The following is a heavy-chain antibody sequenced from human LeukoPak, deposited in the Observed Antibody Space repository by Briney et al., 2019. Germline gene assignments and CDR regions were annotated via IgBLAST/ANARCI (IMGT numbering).Heavy chain of an antibody. CDR1: RFTLSGYW. V-gene: IGHV3-7*04. D-gene: IGHD1-26*01. CDR2: IYRDGSEN. CDR3: ARGGSGRKYYYIDV. J-gene: IGHJ6*03. Sequence: GGSLRLSCAASRFTLSGYWMSWVRQAPGKGGGGVANIYRDGSENSYVEYVTGRFTNSKVNAKNSLYPQMYCRGVDDTAVYYCARGGSGRKYYYIDVWGKGTTVTVSS.